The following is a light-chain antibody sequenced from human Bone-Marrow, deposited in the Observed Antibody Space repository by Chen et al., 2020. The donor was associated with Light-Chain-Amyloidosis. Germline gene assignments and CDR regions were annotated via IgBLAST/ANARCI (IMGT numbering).Light chain of an antibody. Sequence: SYELTQPPSVSVFPGQTARITCSGDDLPTKYAYWYQQKPGQAPVLVIHRGTERPSGISERFTGSSAGTTATLTISGVQAEDEADYHCQSADSSGTYEVIFGGGTKLTVL. CDR3: QSADSSGTYEVI. CDR1: DLPTKY. CDR2: RGT. J-gene: IGLJ2*01. V-gene: IGLV3-25*03.